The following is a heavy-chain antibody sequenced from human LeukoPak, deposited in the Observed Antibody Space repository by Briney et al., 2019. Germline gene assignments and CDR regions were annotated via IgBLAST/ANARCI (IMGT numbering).Heavy chain of an antibody. V-gene: IGHV4-4*07. CDR3: ARDHISGSCFDY. J-gene: IGHJ4*02. CDR1: GGSISSYY. CDR2: IYTSGST. Sequence: SETLSLTCTVSGGSISSYYWSWIRQPAGKGLEWIGRIYTSGSTNYNPSLKSRVTMSIDTSKNQFSLKLSSVTAADTAVYYCARDHISGSCFDYWGQGTLVTVSS. D-gene: IGHD3-10*01.